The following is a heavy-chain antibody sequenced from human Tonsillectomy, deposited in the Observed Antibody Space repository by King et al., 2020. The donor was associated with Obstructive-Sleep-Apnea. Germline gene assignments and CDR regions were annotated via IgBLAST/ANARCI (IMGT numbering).Heavy chain of an antibody. J-gene: IGHJ4*02. V-gene: IGHV4-59*08. CDR2: IYYSGST. D-gene: IGHD5-18*01. CDR3: ARQYSYGYVAFDY. CDR1: GGSISSYY. Sequence: QLQESGPGLVKPSETLSLTCTVPGGSISSYYWSWIRQPPGKGLEGIGDIYYSGSTNYNPSLKSRVTISVDTSKNQFSLKLSSVTAADTAVYYCARQYSYGYVAFDYWGQGTLVTVSS.